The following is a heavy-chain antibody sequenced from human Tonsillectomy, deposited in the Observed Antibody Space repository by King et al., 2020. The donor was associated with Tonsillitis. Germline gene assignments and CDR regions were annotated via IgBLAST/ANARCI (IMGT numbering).Heavy chain of an antibody. D-gene: IGHD4-17*01. CDR1: GFSLSTTAMR. V-gene: IGHV2-70*04. CDR2: IYWDDVK. CDR3: ARSYGAYGGYFDY. J-gene: IGHJ4*02. Sequence: TLKESGPALVKPTQTLTLTCTFSGFSLSTTAMRVSWIRQPPGKALEWLARIYWDDVKFYRTSLKTRLAISKDTPKNQVVLTVTNMDPVDTATYYCARSYGAYGGYFDYWGQGTLVTVSS.